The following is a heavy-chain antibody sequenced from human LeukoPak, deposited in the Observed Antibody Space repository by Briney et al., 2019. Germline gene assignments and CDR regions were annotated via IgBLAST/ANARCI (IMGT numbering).Heavy chain of an antibody. V-gene: IGHV4/OR15-8*01. J-gene: IGHJ5*02. Sequence: SETLSLTCSVSGGSMSDTITWGWVRQPPGKGLEWLANIHDDGRTAPNPSLRRRLTISQDRSKNQFSLKVSSVTAADTAFYYCAKVLTAAGLDLWGQESLVTVSS. D-gene: IGHD6-25*01. CDR2: IHDDGRT. CDR1: GGSMSDTIT. CDR3: AKVLTAAGLDL.